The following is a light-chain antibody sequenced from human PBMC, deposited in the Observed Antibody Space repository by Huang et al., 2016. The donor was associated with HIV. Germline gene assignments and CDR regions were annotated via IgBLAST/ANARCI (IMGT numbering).Light chain of an antibody. CDR2: ATS. V-gene: IGKV3D-15*01. J-gene: IGKJ2*01. CDR3: QHYNDWPRT. Sequence: EIVMTQSPATLSVSPGETVALSCRASQSLSGNLAWYQHKPGQTPRLLIYATSIRAAGLPGMFSGSGSGSEFTLTISSLRSEDSAVYYCQHYNDWPRTFGQGTKLEIK. CDR1: QSLSGN.